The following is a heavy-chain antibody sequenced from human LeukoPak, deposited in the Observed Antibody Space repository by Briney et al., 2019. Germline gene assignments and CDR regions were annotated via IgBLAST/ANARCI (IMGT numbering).Heavy chain of an antibody. D-gene: IGHD6-19*01. Sequence: PSETLSLTCTVSGGSISSYYWSWIRQPAGKGLEWIGRIYTSGSTNYNPSLKSRVTMSVDTSKNQFSLKLSSVTAADTAVYYCAREQWLVRSPYYFDYWGQGTLVTVSS. CDR3: AREQWLVRSPYYFDY. J-gene: IGHJ4*02. V-gene: IGHV4-4*07. CDR2: IYTSGST. CDR1: GGSISSYY.